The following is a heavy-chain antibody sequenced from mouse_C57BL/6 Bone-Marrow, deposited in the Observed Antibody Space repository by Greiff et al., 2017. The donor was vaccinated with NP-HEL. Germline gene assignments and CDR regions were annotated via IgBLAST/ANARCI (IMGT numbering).Heavy chain of an antibody. CDR2: INPGIGGT. Sequence: GLEWIGVINPGIGGTNYNEKFKGKATLTADKSSSTAYMQLSSLTSEDSAVYFCAKEGTYYSNPHYYAMDYWGQGTSVTVSS. V-gene: IGHV1-54*01. D-gene: IGHD2-5*01. CDR3: AKEGTYYSNPHYYAMDY. J-gene: IGHJ4*01.